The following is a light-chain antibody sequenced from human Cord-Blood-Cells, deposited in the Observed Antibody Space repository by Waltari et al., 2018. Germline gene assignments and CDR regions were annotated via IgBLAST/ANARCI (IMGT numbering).Light chain of an antibody. CDR2: DVS. V-gene: IGLV2-14*01. CDR3: SSYTSSSTHYV. CDR1: SSDVGGYNY. Sequence: QSALTHPASVSVSPGQSITISGTGTSSDVGGYNYVSWYQQHPGKAPKLMIYDVSKRPSGVSNRFSGSKSGNTASLTISGLQAEDEADYYCSSYTSSSTHYVFGTGTKVTVL. J-gene: IGLJ1*01.